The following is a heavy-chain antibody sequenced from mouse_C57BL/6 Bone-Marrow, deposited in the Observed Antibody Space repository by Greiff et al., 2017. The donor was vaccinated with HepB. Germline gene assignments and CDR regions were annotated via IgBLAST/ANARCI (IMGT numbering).Heavy chain of an antibody. Sequence: EVQVVESGGGLVKPGGSLKLSCAASGFTFSDYGMHWVRQSPEKGLEWVAYILSGRSTIYYADTVPGRFTISRDNAKNTLFLQMTSLRSEDTAMYYCARATPVVARYFDVWGTGTTVTVSS. CDR2: ILSGRSTI. J-gene: IGHJ1*03. D-gene: IGHD1-1*01. V-gene: IGHV5-17*01. CDR3: ARATPVVARYFDV. CDR1: GFTFSDYG.